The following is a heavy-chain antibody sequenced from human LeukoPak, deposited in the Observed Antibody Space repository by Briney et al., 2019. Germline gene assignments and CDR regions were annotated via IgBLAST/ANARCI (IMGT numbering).Heavy chain of an antibody. V-gene: IGHV3-7*03. CDR2: IHLDGSEK. D-gene: IGHD6-19*01. Sequence: GGSLRLSCAASGFIFNSYWMSWVRQAPGKGPEWVANIHLDGSEKYYVDSVKGRFTISRDNAKNSVYLEMNSLRAEDTAVYYCARRGGWYDACFDHWGQGSLVTVSS. CDR3: ARRGGWYDACFDH. CDR1: GFIFNSYW. J-gene: IGHJ4*02.